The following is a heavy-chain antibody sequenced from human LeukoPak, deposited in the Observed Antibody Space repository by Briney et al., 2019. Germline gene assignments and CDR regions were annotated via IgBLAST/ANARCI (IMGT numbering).Heavy chain of an antibody. CDR2: ISGDGGST. CDR1: GFSFDDYA. CDR3: ARESDSSGWYDS. Sequence: GGSLRLSCAAPGFSFDDYAIHWVRQAPGKGLEWVSLISGDGGSTFYADSVKGRYTISRDNSKNSLYLQMSSLRSEDTALYYCARESDSSGWYDSWGQGTLVTVSS. J-gene: IGHJ5*01. V-gene: IGHV3-43*02. D-gene: IGHD3-22*01.